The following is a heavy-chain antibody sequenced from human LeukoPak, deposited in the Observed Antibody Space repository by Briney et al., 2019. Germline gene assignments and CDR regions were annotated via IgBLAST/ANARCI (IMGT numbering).Heavy chain of an antibody. CDR2: ISNSGSST. Sequence: GGSLRLSCAASRFTFSDYYMVWIRQARGKGLEWVSYISNSGSSTKYADSVKGRFTISRDNAKNSLSLQMNSVRPEDTAVYYCARADRTSWFDYWGQGTLVTVSS. CDR3: ARADRTSWFDY. V-gene: IGHV3-11*05. CDR1: RFTFSDYY. J-gene: IGHJ4*02. D-gene: IGHD2-2*01.